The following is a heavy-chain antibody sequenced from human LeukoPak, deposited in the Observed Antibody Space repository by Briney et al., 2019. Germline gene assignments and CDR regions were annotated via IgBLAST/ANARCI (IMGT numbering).Heavy chain of an antibody. V-gene: IGHV4-30-4*08. J-gene: IGHJ6*03. CDR2: IYYSGST. CDR1: GGSISSGDYY. Sequence: SETLSLTCTVSGGSISSGDYYWSWIRQPPGKGLEWIGYIYYSGSTYYNPSLKSRVTIPVDTSKNQFSLKLSSVTAADTAVYYCARRKAGYSYGLNYYYYYMDVWGKGTTVTVSS. D-gene: IGHD5-18*01. CDR3: ARRKAGYSYGLNYYYYYMDV.